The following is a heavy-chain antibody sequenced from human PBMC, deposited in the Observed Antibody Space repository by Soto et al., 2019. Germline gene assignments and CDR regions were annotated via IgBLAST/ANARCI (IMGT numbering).Heavy chain of an antibody. CDR2: TYSDGRT. V-gene: IGHV3-53*01. Sequence: EVQLVESGGGLIQPGGSLRLSCAASGFTVSSNYMNWVRQAPGKGLEWVSVTYSDGRTFYADSVKGRFTIFRDNSKNTLYLQMNSLRTEDTAVYYCTRDGPWGEQSPFDYWGQGTLVTVSS. D-gene: IGHD6-19*01. CDR3: TRDGPWGEQSPFDY. CDR1: GFTVSSNY. J-gene: IGHJ4*02.